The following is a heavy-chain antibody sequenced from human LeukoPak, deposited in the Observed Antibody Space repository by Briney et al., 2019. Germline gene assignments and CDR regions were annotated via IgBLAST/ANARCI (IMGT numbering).Heavy chain of an antibody. CDR2: ISYDGSNK. Sequence: PGGSLRLSCAASGFTFSSYAMHWVRQAPGKGLEWVAVISYDGSNKYYADSVKGRFTISRDNSKNTLYLQMNSLRAEDTAVYYCARGYCSSTSCSPPSHWGQGTLVTVSS. CDR1: GFTFSSYA. CDR3: ARGYCSSTSCSPPSH. V-gene: IGHV3-30-3*01. D-gene: IGHD2-2*01. J-gene: IGHJ4*02.